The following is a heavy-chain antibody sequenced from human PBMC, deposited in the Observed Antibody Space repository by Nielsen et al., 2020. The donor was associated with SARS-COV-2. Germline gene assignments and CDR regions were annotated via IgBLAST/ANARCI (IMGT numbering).Heavy chain of an antibody. CDR2: ISWNSGSI. V-gene: IGHV3-9*01. CDR3: AKDLGAYHYFDY. D-gene: IGHD3-16*01. J-gene: IGHJ4*02. CDR1: GFTFDDYA. Sequence: SLKISCAASGFTFDDYAMHWVRQAPGKGLEWVSGISWNSGSIGYADSVKGRFTISRDNAKNSLFLQMNSLRPEDTAVYYCAKDLGAYHYFDYWGQGTLVTVSS.